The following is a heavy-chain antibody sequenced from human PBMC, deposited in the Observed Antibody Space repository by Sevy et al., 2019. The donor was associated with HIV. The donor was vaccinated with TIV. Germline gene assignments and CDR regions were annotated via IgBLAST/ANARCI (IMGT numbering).Heavy chain of an antibody. CDR1: GFTFSSYS. Sequence: GGSLRLPCAASGFTFSSYSMNWVRQAPGKGLEWVALLSYDGSTKYYADSVKGRFTISRDNSKNTLYLQMDSLRTEDTAVYYCAREGGYSINWSPFYWGQGTLVTVSS. J-gene: IGHJ4*02. CDR2: LSYDGSTK. V-gene: IGHV3-30*03. CDR3: AREGGYSINWSPFY. D-gene: IGHD1-20*01.